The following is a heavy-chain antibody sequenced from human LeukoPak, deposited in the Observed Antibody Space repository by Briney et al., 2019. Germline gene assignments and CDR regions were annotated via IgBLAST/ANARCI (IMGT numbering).Heavy chain of an antibody. CDR2: ISGSGGNT. V-gene: IGHV3-23*01. J-gene: IGHJ4*02. D-gene: IGHD6-13*01. CDR3: AKALTRTSERNFGSCFDY. CDR1: GFSFSSYA. Sequence: GGSLRLSCAASGFSFSSYAMSWVRQAPEKGLEWVSSISGSGGNTFYADSMKGRLTISRDNSKNTMYLHMTSLRAEDTAVYYCAKALTRTSERNFGSCFDYWGQGTPVTVSS.